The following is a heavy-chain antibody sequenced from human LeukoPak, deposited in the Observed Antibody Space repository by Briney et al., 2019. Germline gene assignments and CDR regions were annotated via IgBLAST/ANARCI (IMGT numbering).Heavy chain of an antibody. CDR1: GYTLTGYY. Sequence: ASVKVSCKASGYTLTGYYMHWVRQAPGQGLEWMGWINPNSGGTNYAQKFQGRVTMTRDTSISTAYMELSRLRSDDTAVYYCARGRGSYYGAWFDPWGQGTLVTVSS. CDR3: ARGRGSYYGAWFDP. CDR2: INPNSGGT. D-gene: IGHD1-26*01. J-gene: IGHJ5*02. V-gene: IGHV1-2*02.